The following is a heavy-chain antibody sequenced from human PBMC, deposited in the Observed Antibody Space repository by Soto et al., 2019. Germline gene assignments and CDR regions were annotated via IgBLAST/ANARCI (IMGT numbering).Heavy chain of an antibody. Sequence: QVQLVQSGAEGKKPGASVKVSCKASGYTFTNYYMHWVRQAPGQGLEYMGIINPNGGSTRFALKFHGRATVTRDTSTSTVYMELSSLRSEDSAVYYCARSFQSDYFDHWGQGTLVTVSS. CDR1: GYTFTNYY. J-gene: IGHJ4*02. V-gene: IGHV1-46*03. CDR3: ARSFQSDYFDH. CDR2: INPNGGST.